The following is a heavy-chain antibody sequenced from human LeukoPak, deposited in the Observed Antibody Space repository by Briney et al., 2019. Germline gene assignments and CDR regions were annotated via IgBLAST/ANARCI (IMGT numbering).Heavy chain of an antibody. D-gene: IGHD3-9*01. CDR2: ISSSSTI. Sequence: GGSLRLSCAASGFTFSSYSMNWVRQAPGKGLELVSYISSSSTIYYADSVKGRFTISRDNAKNSLYLQMNSLRAEDTAVYYCARDRGYDILTGYYDYWGQGTLVTVSS. CDR1: GFTFSSYS. J-gene: IGHJ4*02. CDR3: ARDRGYDILTGYYDY. V-gene: IGHV3-48*01.